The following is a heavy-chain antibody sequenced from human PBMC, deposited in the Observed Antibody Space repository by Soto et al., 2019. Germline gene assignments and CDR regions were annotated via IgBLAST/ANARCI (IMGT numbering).Heavy chain of an antibody. CDR1: GFTFSTYC. Sequence: QVQLVESGGGEVQPGRSLTISCAASGFTFSTYCMHWVRQTPGKGLEWVAVISYDGTNKFYSDSVKGRFTIARDNFKKTLTLQLNSLRADDTTVYSCAKDLQSYGDYDYYCYGMDVWGLGTRVTVSS. V-gene: IGHV3-30*18. J-gene: IGHJ6*02. CDR2: ISYDGTNK. CDR3: AKDLQSYGDYDYYCYGMDV. D-gene: IGHD4-17*01.